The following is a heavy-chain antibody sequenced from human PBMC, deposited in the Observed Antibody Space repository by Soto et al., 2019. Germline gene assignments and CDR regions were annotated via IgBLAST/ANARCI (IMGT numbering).Heavy chain of an antibody. V-gene: IGHV3-33*04. J-gene: IGHJ4*02. CDR1: GFAFSNFG. CDR3: ARDPGQDEAMDY. CDR2: IWHNGKNK. Sequence: QVQVVESGGGVVQPGRSLRLSCATSGFAFSNFGMHWVRQVPGKGLEWVAVIWHNGKNKDYADYAKGRFTISRDNSKNILYLEMNSLRVEDTAIYYCARDPGQDEAMDYWGQGTLVNVSS.